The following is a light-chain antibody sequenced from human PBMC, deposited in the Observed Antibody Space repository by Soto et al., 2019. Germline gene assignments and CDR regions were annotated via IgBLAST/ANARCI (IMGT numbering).Light chain of an antibody. CDR2: GAY. Sequence: EIVMTQSPATLSVSAGQRATLSCRASQSISSNLAWYQQKPGQPPRLLIYGAYTRATGVPARFSGSGSGTEFTLTINSLQSEDFAVYYCQQYNSWPPLTFGGGTKVDIK. V-gene: IGKV3-15*01. CDR1: QSISSN. J-gene: IGKJ4*01. CDR3: QQYNSWPPLT.